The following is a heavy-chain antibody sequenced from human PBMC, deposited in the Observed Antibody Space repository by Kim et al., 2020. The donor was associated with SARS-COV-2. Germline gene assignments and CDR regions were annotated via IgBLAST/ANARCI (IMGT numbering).Heavy chain of an antibody. Sequence: GGSLRLSCAASGFTFSSYGMHWVRQAPGKGLEWVAVISYDGSNKYYADSVKGRFTISRDNSKNTLYLQMNSLRAEDTAVYYCAKDSITMVRGVIPTDYWGQGTLVTVSS. CDR3: AKDSITMVRGVIPTDY. V-gene: IGHV3-30*18. D-gene: IGHD3-10*01. CDR2: ISYDGSNK. J-gene: IGHJ4*02. CDR1: GFTFSSYG.